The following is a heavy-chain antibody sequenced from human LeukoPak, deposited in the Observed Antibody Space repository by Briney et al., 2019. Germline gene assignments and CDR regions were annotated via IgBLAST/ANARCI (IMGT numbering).Heavy chain of an antibody. CDR2: ISSSGSTI. J-gene: IGHJ4*02. Sequence: EGSLRLSCAASGFTFSSYEMNWVRQAPGKGLEWVSYISSSGSTIYYADSVKGRFTISRDNAKNSLYLQINSLRAEDTAVYYCARGPRGYSYGLGYYWGQGTLVTVSS. CDR3: ARGPRGYSYGLGYY. CDR1: GFTFSSYE. V-gene: IGHV3-48*03. D-gene: IGHD5-18*01.